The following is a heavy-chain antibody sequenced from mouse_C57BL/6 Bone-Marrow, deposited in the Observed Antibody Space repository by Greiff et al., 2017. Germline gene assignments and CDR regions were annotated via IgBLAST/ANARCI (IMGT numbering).Heavy chain of an antibody. V-gene: IGHV1-64*01. CDR3: ARVWLRRGPLCAY. CDR2: IHPNSGST. J-gene: IGHJ3*01. D-gene: IGHD2-2*01. CDR1: GYTFTSYW. Sequence: QVQLQQPGAELVKPGASVKLSCKASGYTFTSYWMHWVKQRPGQGLEWIGMIHPNSGSTNYNEKFKSKATLTADKSSSPAYMQLSSLTSEDSAVYCCARVWLRRGPLCAYRGQGTLVTVSA.